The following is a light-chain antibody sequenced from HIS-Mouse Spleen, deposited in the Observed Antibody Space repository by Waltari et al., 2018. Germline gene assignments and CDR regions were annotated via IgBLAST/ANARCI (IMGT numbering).Light chain of an antibody. Sequence: VVMTQSPLSLPVTLGQPASISCMSSQSPVYSDGNTYLNWFQHRPGQSPRRLLYKVSNRDSGVPDRFSGSGSGTDFTLKISRVEAEDVGVYYCMQGTHWPLTFGGGTKVEIK. CDR3: MQGTHWPLT. V-gene: IGKV2-30*01. CDR2: KVS. J-gene: IGKJ4*01. CDR1: QSPVYSDGNTY.